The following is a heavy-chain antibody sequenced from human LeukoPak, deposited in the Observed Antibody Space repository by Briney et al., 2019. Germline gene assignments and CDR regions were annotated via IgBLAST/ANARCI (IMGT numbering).Heavy chain of an antibody. J-gene: IGHJ4*02. D-gene: IGHD1-26*01. CDR1: GYTFTSYD. Sequence: ASVKVSCKASGYTFTSYDINWVRQATGQGLEWMGWMNPNSGNTGYAQKYQARVSMTRNTSISIAYMELSSLRSEDAAVYYCARAKVGATAYYFDYWGQGTLVTVSS. CDR3: ARAKVGATAYYFDY. CDR2: MNPNSGNT. V-gene: IGHV1-8*01.